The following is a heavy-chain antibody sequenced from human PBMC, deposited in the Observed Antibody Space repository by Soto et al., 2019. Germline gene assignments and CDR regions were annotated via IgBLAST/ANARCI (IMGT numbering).Heavy chain of an antibody. CDR1: GFSFSSFA. V-gene: IGHV3-23*01. CDR3: AKGFYAGKSNWFES. Sequence: EEQLLESGGGLVQPGGSLRLSCAASGFSFSSFAMSWVRQAPGKGLEWVSLISGPASTTYYADSVKGRFTISTDNSKTPLGFQMSSLRAEDTAIYFCAKGFYAGKSNWFESWGQGTLVTVSS. CDR2: ISGPASTT. J-gene: IGHJ5*01. D-gene: IGHD4-17*01.